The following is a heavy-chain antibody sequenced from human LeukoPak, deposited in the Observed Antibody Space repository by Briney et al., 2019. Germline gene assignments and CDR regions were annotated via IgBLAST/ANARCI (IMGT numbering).Heavy chain of an antibody. CDR2: INSDETTT. Sequence: SGGSLRLSCAPSGFTFSSYWMYWVRQAPGKGLLWVSSINSDETTTTYAEYVKARFTISRDNAKNTLYLQMSRLRAEDTAVYDCTRGTVYGSGWSTYWGQGILVTVSS. CDR1: GFTFSSYW. V-gene: IGHV3-74*01. J-gene: IGHJ4*02. CDR3: TRGTVYGSGWSTY. D-gene: IGHD6-19*01.